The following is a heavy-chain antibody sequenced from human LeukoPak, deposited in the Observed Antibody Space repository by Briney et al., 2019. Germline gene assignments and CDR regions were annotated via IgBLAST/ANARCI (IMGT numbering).Heavy chain of an antibody. V-gene: IGHV4-30-4*01. CDR1: GGSISSGDYY. D-gene: IGHD3-22*01. Sequence: SETLSLTCTVSGGSISSGDYYWSWTRQPPGKGLEWIGYIYYSGSTYYNPSLKSRVTISVDTSKNQFSLKLSSVTAADTAVYYCARDSSGYYSYGGIDYWGQGTLVTVSS. J-gene: IGHJ4*02. CDR2: IYYSGST. CDR3: ARDSSGYYSYGGIDY.